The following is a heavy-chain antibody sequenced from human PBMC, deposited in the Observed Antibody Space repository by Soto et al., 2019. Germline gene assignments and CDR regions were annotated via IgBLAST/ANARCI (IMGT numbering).Heavy chain of an antibody. CDR2: ISGSGGST. CDR3: VSRTSGWYFDY. D-gene: IGHD6-19*01. V-gene: IGHV3-23*01. J-gene: IGHJ4*02. Sequence: EVQLLESGGGLVQPGGSLRLSCTASGFTFSSYAMNWVRQAPGKGLEWVSVISGSGGSTYYADSVKGRFTISRDNSKNELYRLMNGLRAEDTAVYYCVSRTSGWYFDYWGQGTLVTVSS. CDR1: GFTFSSYA.